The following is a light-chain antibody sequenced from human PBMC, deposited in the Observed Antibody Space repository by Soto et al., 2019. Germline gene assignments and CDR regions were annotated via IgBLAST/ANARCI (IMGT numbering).Light chain of an antibody. CDR1: SSDVGDYKY. V-gene: IGLV2-14*01. CDR2: EVS. CDR3: NSCTDTTSLI. Sequence: QSALTQPASVSGSPGQSITISCTGTSSDVGDYKYVSWYQQHPGKAPKLIIYEVSNRPSGISNRFSGSKSGNTASLTISGLQAGDEADYYCNSCTDTTSLIFGGGTKLTVL. J-gene: IGLJ2*01.